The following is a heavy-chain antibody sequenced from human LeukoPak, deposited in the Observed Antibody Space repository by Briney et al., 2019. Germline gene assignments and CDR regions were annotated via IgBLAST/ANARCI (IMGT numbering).Heavy chain of an antibody. CDR3: ARDSRPRYCSGGSCYPYYFDY. CDR2: ISSSSSYI. CDR1: GFTFSDYY. J-gene: IGHJ4*02. Sequence: NPGGSLRLSCAASGFTFSDYYMSWIRQAPGKGLEWVSSISSSSSYIYYADSVKGRFTISRDNAKNSLYLQMNSLRAEDTAVYYCARDSRPRYCSGGSCYPYYFDYWGQGTLVTVSS. V-gene: IGHV3-11*06. D-gene: IGHD2-15*01.